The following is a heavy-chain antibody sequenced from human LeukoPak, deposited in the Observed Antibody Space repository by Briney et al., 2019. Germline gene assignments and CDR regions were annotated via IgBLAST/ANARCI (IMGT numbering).Heavy chain of an antibody. D-gene: IGHD6-19*01. CDR2: INTNTGNP. CDR3: ASLGSGWFRDLYYFDY. CDR1: GYTFTTYA. Sequence: GASVKVSCKASGYTFTTYAMNWVRQAPGQGLKWMGWINTNTGNPTYAQGFTGRFVFSLDTSVSTAYLQISSLTAEDTAVYYCASLGSGWFRDLYYFDYWGQGTLVTVSS. V-gene: IGHV7-4-1*02. J-gene: IGHJ4*02.